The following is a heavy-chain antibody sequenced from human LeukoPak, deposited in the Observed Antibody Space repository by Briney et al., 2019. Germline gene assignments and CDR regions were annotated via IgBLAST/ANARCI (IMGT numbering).Heavy chain of an antibody. CDR1: GYSISSGYY. D-gene: IGHD3-22*01. J-gene: IGHJ4*02. V-gene: IGHV4-38-2*01. Sequence: SETLSLTCAVSGYSISSGYYWGWIRQPPGKGLEWIGSIYHSGSTYYNPSLKSRVTISVDTSKNQFSLKLSSVTAADTAVYYCARGQYDSSGYYLYYWGQGTLVTVSS. CDR3: ARGQYDSSGYYLYY. CDR2: IYHSGST.